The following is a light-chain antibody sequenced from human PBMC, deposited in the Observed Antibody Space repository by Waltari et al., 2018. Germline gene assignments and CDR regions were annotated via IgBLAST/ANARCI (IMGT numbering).Light chain of an antibody. Sequence: QSVLTQPPSVSGAPGQRVPISCTGSSSNIGAGYDVHWYQQLPGTAPKRLIYGNSNRPSGVPDRFSGSKSGTSASLAITGLQAEDEADYYCQSYDSSLSDVFGTGTKVTVL. J-gene: IGLJ1*01. CDR3: QSYDSSLSDV. CDR1: SSNIGAGYD. CDR2: GNS. V-gene: IGLV1-40*01.